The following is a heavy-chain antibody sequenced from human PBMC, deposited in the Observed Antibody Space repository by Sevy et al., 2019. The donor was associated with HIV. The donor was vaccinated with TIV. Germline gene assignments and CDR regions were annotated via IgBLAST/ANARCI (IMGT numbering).Heavy chain of an antibody. CDR2: ISGSGSST. Sequence: GESLKISCTTSGFTFRIYAMSWVRQAPGKGLEWVSAISGSGSSTYYAASVKGRFTISRDNSKNTLYLQMNSLRAEDTAVFYCAKEGGSHYDTSGSFDDWGQGTRVTVSS. J-gene: IGHJ4*02. D-gene: IGHD3-22*01. CDR3: AKEGGSHYDTSGSFDD. V-gene: IGHV3-23*01. CDR1: GFTFRIYA.